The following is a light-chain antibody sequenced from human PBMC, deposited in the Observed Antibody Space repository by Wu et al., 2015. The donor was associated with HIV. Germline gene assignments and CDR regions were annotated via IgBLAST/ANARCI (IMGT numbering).Light chain of an antibody. CDR1: QSVSSSY. CDR3: QQYGSSPRT. Sequence: DIVLTQSPGTLSLSPGERATLSCRASQSVSSSYLAWYQQKPGQAPRLLIYGASSRATGIPDRFSGSGSGTDFTLTINRLEPEDFAVYYCQQYGSSPRTFGQGTKLEIK. CDR2: GAS. J-gene: IGKJ2*01. V-gene: IGKV3-20*01.